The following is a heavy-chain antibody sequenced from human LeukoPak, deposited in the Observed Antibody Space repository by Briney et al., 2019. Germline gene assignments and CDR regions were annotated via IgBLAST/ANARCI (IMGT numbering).Heavy chain of an antibody. CDR2: IKSKTDGGTT. D-gene: IGHD3-10*01. Sequence: GGSLRLSCAASGFTFSNAWMSWVRQAPGKVLEWVGRIKSKTDGGTTAYAAPVKGRFTISRDDSKNTLYLQMNSLKTEDTAVYYCTSEFGELLGYWGQGTLVTVSS. J-gene: IGHJ4*02. CDR3: TSEFGELLGY. CDR1: GFTFSNAW. V-gene: IGHV3-15*01.